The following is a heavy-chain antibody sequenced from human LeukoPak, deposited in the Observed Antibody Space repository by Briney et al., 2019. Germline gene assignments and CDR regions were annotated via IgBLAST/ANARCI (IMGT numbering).Heavy chain of an antibody. D-gene: IGHD2-2*03. J-gene: IGHJ3*02. CDR1: GFTFTDHP. Sequence: GGSLRLSCVASGFTFTDHPMNWVRQAPGKGLEWVAVISYDGSNKYYADSVKGRFTISRDNSKNTLYLQMNSLRAEDTAVYYCARVDDLDAFDIWGQGTMVTVSS. CDR3: ARVDDLDAFDI. CDR2: ISYDGSNK. V-gene: IGHV3-30-3*01.